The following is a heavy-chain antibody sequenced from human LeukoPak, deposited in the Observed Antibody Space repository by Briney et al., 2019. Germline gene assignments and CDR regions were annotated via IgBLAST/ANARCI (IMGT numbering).Heavy chain of an antibody. CDR2: ISSSSSYI. CDR3: ARGDGDYVGGAFDI. V-gene: IGHV3-21*01. Sequence: PGGSLRLSCAASGFTFSSYEMNWVRQAPGKGLEWVSSISSSSSYIYYADSVKGRFTISRDNAKNSLYLQMNSLRAEDTAVYYCARGDGDYVGGAFDIWGQGTMVTVSS. D-gene: IGHD4-17*01. J-gene: IGHJ3*02. CDR1: GFTFSSYE.